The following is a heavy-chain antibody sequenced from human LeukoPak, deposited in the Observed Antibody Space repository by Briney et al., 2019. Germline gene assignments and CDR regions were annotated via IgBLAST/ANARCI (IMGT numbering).Heavy chain of an antibody. D-gene: IGHD3-22*01. CDR3: ARGTQRGSGYRENWFDP. J-gene: IGHJ5*02. Sequence: SETLSLTCTVSGGSINNTLFYWGWIRQPPGKGLEWIGTVYYDGINYSSPSLKSRVATSVDTSKNQFSLRLSSVTAADTAVYYCARGTQRGSGYRENWFDPWGQGTLVTVSS. CDR1: GGSINNTLFY. V-gene: IGHV4-39*07. CDR2: VYYDGIN.